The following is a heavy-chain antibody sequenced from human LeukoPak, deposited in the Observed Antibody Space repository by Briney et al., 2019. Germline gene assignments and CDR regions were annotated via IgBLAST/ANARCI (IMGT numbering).Heavy chain of an antibody. CDR1: GFTFSSYA. Sequence: GGSLRLSCAASGFTFSSYAMNWVRQAPGKGLEWVSSISSSGISTYYADSVKGRFTISRDNAKNSLYLQMNSLRAEDTAVYYCAKAGMTRFDYWGQGIMVTVSS. CDR3: AKAGMTRFDY. J-gene: IGHJ4*02. D-gene: IGHD1-20*01. V-gene: IGHV3-23*01. CDR2: ISSSGIST.